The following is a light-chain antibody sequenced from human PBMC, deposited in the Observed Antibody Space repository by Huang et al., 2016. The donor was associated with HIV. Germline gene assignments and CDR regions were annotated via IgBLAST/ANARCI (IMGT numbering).Light chain of an antibody. CDR3: QQYNTFT. CDR2: EAS. V-gene: IGKV1-5*03. CDR1: QSVSNR. J-gene: IGKJ3*01. Sequence: DIQMTQSPSTLSAAIGDRVTITCRASQSVSNRLAWYQQKPGKAPRLLIQEASSLESGVPSRFSGSGSGTEFTLTISSLQPDDSATYSCQQYNTFTFGPGTKVDI.